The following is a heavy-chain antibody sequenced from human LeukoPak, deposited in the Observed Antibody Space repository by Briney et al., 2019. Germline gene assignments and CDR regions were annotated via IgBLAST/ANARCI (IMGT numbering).Heavy chain of an antibody. CDR1: GGTFSSYA. CDR3: ATGEVTYYSRWGFEI. D-gene: IGHD3-16*01. V-gene: IGHV1-69*05. J-gene: IGHJ3*02. Sequence: SVKVSCKASGGTFSSYAVSWVQQAPGRWLEWIGGIIPIFGTADYPQKSQGRVTITTDESRSTAYLELRNLRSEDTAVYYCATGEVTYYSRWGFEIWGQGTMVTVSS. CDR2: IIPIFGTA.